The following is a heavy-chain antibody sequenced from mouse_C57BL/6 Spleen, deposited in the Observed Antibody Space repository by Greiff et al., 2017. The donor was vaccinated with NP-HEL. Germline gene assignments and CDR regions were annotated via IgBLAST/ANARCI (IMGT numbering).Heavy chain of an antibody. CDR3: ARSITEDMDY. J-gene: IGHJ4*01. D-gene: IGHD1-1*01. Sequence: EVKLVESGGGLVQPGGSLSLSCAASGFTFTDYYMSWVRQPPGKALEWLGFIRNKANGYTTEYSASVQGRFTISRDNSQSILYLQMNALRAEDSATYYCARSITEDMDYWGKGTSVTVAS. CDR1: GFTFTDYY. CDR2: IRNKANGYTT. V-gene: IGHV7-3*01.